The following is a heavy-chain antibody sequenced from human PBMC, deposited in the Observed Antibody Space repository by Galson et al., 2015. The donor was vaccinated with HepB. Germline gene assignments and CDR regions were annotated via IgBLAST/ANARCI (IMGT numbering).Heavy chain of an antibody. V-gene: IGHV3-7*03. Sequence: SLRLSCAASGFTFSSYRMSWVRQAPGKGLEWVANIKQDGSEKYYVDSVKGRFTISRDNAKNSLYLQLNSLRTEDTAVYYCTRPRGNSFDTSVFDIWGQGTVVTVSS. CDR2: IKQDGSEK. J-gene: IGHJ3*02. CDR1: GFTFSSYR. D-gene: IGHD3-22*01. CDR3: TRPRGNSFDTSVFDI.